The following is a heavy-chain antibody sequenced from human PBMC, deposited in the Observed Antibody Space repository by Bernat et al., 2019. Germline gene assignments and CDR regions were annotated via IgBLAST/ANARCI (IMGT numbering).Heavy chain of an antibody. CDR3: AKDRLVGALYY. J-gene: IGHJ4*02. D-gene: IGHD1-26*01. CDR1: GFTFSSYG. CDR2: ISYDGSNK. Sequence: VQLVESGGGLVKPGGSLRLSCAASGFTFSSYGMHWVRQAPGKGLEWVAVISYDGSNKCYADSVKGRFTISRDNSKNTLYLQMNSLRAEDTAVYYCAKDRLVGALYYWGQGTLVTVSS. V-gene: IGHV3-30*18.